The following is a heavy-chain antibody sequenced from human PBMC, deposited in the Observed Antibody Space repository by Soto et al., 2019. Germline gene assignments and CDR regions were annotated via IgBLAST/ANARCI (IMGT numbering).Heavy chain of an antibody. Sequence: EMQLVESGGVVVQPGGSLRLSCAASGFTFDDYTMHWVRQVPGKGLDLVSTISWDGGTTYYADSVKGRFTISRDNSKNSLYLQMNGLRTEDSALYYCAKGGDYWYFDLWGRGTLATVSS. V-gene: IGHV3-43*01. D-gene: IGHD3-16*01. CDR1: GFTFDDYT. J-gene: IGHJ2*01. CDR2: ISWDGGTT. CDR3: AKGGDYWYFDL.